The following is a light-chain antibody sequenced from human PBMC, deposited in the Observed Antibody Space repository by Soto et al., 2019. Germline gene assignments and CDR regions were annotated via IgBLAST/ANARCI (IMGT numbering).Light chain of an antibody. V-gene: IGKV1-12*01. CDR1: QDISSW. Sequence: DIQMTQSPSSVSASVGDRVTITCRASQDISSWLAWYQQKPGKAPKLLIYAASTLQSGVPSRFSGSGSGTDFTLTISSLQPEDSTTYYCQQANSFPYTFGQGTKLEIK. CDR3: QQANSFPYT. J-gene: IGKJ2*01. CDR2: AAS.